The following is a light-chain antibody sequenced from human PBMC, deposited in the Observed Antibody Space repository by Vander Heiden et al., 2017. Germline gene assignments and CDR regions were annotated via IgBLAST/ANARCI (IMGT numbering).Light chain of an antibody. Sequence: QSALTQSPSASGSPGPSVTSPCTGTSSDVGAYDYVSWYQQHPGRAPKLMIYEVNKRPSGVPDRFSGSKFGNTASLTVSGLQAEDEADYYCSSYAGSNTPYVFGTGTKVTVL. CDR2: EVN. V-gene: IGLV2-8*01. J-gene: IGLJ1*01. CDR3: SSYAGSNTPYV. CDR1: SSDVGAYDY.